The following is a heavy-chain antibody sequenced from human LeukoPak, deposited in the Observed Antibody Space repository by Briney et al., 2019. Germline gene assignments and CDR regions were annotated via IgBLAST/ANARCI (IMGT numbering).Heavy chain of an antibody. CDR1: GYSFTSYW. CDR2: IYPGDSDT. J-gene: IGHJ4*02. CDR3: ARQSRDGDFDY. D-gene: IGHD5-24*01. V-gene: IGHV5-51*01. Sequence: GESLKISFKGSGYSFTSYWIGLVRQMPGKGLDCRGIIYPGDSDTRYSPSFQGQVTNSTDKSISTAYLQWSSLKASDTAMYYCARQSRDGDFDYWGQGTLVTVSS.